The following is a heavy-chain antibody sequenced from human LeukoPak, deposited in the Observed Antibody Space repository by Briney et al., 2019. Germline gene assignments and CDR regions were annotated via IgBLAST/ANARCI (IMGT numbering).Heavy chain of an antibody. CDR1: GYTFTSYD. CDR3: AREAVRGVTLYYYYYMDV. CDR2: MNPNSGNT. Sequence: ASVKVSCKASGYTFTSYDINWVRQATGQGLEWMGWMNPNSGNTGYARKFQGRVTMTRNTSISTAYMELSSLRSEDTAVYYCAREAVRGVTLYYYYYMDVWGKGTTVTVSS. V-gene: IGHV1-8*01. D-gene: IGHD3-10*01. J-gene: IGHJ6*03.